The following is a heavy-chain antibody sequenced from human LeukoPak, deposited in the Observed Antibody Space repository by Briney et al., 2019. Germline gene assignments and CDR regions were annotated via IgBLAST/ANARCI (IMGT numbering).Heavy chain of an antibody. Sequence: GGSLRLSCAASGFTFSAYWMHWVRQAPGKGLVWVSRLNTDGRDTRYADSVQGRFTISRDNAKNTLYLRMNSLRAEDTAVYYCARSEAVAWSFDLWGRGTLVTVSS. D-gene: IGHD6-19*01. V-gene: IGHV3-74*01. J-gene: IGHJ2*01. CDR2: LNTDGRDT. CDR3: ARSEAVAWSFDL. CDR1: GFTFSAYW.